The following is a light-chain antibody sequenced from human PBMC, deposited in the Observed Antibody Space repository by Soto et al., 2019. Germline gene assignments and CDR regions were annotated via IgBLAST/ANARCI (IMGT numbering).Light chain of an antibody. CDR3: QQRSNWPPIT. CDR2: GAS. J-gene: IGKJ5*01. CDR1: QSIANN. V-gene: IGKV3-11*01. Sequence: EIVMTQSPVTLSVSPGERATLSCRASQSIANNLAWYQQKPGQAPRLLMYGASTRATGIPARFSGSGSGTDFTPTISSLEPEDFAVYYCQQRSNWPPITLGQGTRLEIK.